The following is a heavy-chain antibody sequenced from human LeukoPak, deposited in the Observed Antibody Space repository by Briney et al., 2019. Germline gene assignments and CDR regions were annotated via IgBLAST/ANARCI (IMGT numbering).Heavy chain of an antibody. Sequence: SETLSLTCAVSGYSISRNNWWAWIRQPPGQGLEWIGYIYYSGSTYYNPYNPSLTSRVTMSVDTSKNQFSLKLDSVTEIDTAMYYCARNQAVAANRGAFDIWGQGTMVTVSS. V-gene: IGHV4-28*01. CDR1: GYSISRNNW. J-gene: IGHJ3*02. CDR3: ARNQAVAANRGAFDI. CDR2: IYYSGST. D-gene: IGHD6-19*01.